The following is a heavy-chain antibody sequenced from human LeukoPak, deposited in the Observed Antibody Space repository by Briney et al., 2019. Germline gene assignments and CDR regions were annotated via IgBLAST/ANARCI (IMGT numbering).Heavy chain of an antibody. CDR1: GDSISSGTYC. V-gene: IGHV4-61*02. J-gene: IGHJ4*02. CDR2: IYSDGST. D-gene: IGHD3-10*01. CDR3: APERFTMIRGLVVSDFVS. Sequence: SQTPSLTCTVSGDSISSGTYCCTWLRQPAGRGLEWMGRIYSDGSTTCNPSLKSRVTFSVATSENQFSLHLNSVTAADTAVYCCAPERFTMIRGLVVSDFVSWGRGILVTVSS.